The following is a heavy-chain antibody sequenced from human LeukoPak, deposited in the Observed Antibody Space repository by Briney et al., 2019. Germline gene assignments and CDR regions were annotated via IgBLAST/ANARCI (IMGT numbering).Heavy chain of an antibody. CDR1: GFTFSSYW. Sequence: GGSLRLSCAASGFTFSSYWMSWVRQAPGKGLEWVANIKQDGSEKYYVDSVKGRFTISRDNAKNSLYLQMNSLRAEDTAVYYCARGEYQYYYDFYGMDVWGQGTTVTVSS. J-gene: IGHJ6*02. CDR3: ARGEYQYYYDFYGMDV. D-gene: IGHD6-6*01. CDR2: IKQDGSEK. V-gene: IGHV3-7*01.